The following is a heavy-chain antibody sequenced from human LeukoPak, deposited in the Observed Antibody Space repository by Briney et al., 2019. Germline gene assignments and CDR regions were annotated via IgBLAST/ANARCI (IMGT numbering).Heavy chain of an antibody. Sequence: SQTLSLTCTVSGGSLSSGHYYWSWIRQPPGKGLEWIGYIYYSGSTNYNPSLKSRVTISVDTSKNQFSLKLSSVTAADTAVYYCARVDSSGYYYSPLFDYWGQGTLVTVSS. D-gene: IGHD3-22*01. CDR1: GGSLSSGHYY. CDR2: IYYSGST. CDR3: ARVDSSGYYYSPLFDY. J-gene: IGHJ4*02. V-gene: IGHV4-61*01.